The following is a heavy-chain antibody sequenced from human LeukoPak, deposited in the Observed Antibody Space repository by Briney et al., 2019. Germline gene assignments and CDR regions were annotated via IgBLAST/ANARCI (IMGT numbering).Heavy chain of an antibody. Sequence: GGSLRLSCAASGFTFSSYSMNWVRQAPGKGLEWVSYISSSSSTIYYADSVKGRFTISRDNAKNSLYLQMNSLRAEDTAVYYCILDVWDIVVVPAARRTDFDHWGQGTLVTVSS. V-gene: IGHV3-48*04. D-gene: IGHD2-2*01. J-gene: IGHJ4*02. CDR3: ILDVWDIVVVPAARRTDFDH. CDR2: ISSSSSTI. CDR1: GFTFSSYS.